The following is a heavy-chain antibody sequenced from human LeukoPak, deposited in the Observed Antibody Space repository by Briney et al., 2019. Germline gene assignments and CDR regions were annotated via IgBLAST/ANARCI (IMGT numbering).Heavy chain of an antibody. V-gene: IGHV4-39*07. J-gene: IGHJ6*02. Sequence: PSETLSLTCTVSGGSISSSSYYWGWIRQPPGKGLEWIGSIYYSGSTYYNPSLKSRVTISVDTSKNQFSLKLSSVTAADTAVYYCARDGYGDSHWSYGMDVWGQGTTVTVSS. CDR2: IYYSGST. D-gene: IGHD4-17*01. CDR3: ARDGYGDSHWSYGMDV. CDR1: GGSISSSSYY.